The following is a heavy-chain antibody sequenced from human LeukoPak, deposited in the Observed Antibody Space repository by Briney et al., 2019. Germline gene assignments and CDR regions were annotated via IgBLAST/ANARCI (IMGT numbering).Heavy chain of an antibody. Sequence: GSLRLSCAASGFTFSSYSMNWVRQAPGKGLEWVSSISSSSSYIYYADSVKGRFTISRDNAKNSLYLQMNSLRAEDTAVYYCARDKYYDSSGYYSPFDYWGQGTLVTVSS. J-gene: IGHJ4*02. CDR2: ISSSSSYI. CDR3: ARDKYYDSSGYYSPFDY. CDR1: GFTFSSYS. D-gene: IGHD3-22*01. V-gene: IGHV3-21*01.